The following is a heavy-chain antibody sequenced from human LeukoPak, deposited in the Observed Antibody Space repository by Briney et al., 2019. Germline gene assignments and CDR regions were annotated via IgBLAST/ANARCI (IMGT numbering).Heavy chain of an antibody. J-gene: IGHJ6*03. CDR1: GGSFSGYY. CDR3: ARHRRSSGWYYYYYMDV. D-gene: IGHD6-19*01. V-gene: IGHV4-34*01. CDR2: INHSGST. Sequence: PSETLSLTCAVYGGSFSGYYWSWIRQPPGKGLEWIGEINHSGSTNYNPSLKSRVTISVDTSKNQFSLKLSSVTAADTAVYYCARHRRSSGWYYYYYMDVWGKGTTVTISS.